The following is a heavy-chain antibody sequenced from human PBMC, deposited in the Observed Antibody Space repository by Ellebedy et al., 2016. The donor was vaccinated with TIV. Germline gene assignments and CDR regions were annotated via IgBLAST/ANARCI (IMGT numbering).Heavy chain of an antibody. CDR3: ARGSFIIVRGVTSIWFDP. V-gene: IGHV4-59*01. D-gene: IGHD3-10*01. Sequence: MPGGSLRLSCTVSGGSISSNYWGWIRQPPGKGLEWIGYMYYSGSTNYNPSLTTRVTISIDTSKNQFSLNLRSVTAADTALYHCARGSFIIVRGVTSIWFDPWGQGTLVTVSS. CDR1: GGSISSNY. J-gene: IGHJ5*02. CDR2: MYYSGST.